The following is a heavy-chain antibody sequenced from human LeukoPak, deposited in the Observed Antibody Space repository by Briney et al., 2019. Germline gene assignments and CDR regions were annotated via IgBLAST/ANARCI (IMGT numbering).Heavy chain of an antibody. V-gene: IGHV1-69*13. CDR3: ASSYNWNYDKNQDNWFDP. CDR2: IIPIFGTA. CDR1: GGTFSSYA. Sequence: SVKVSCKASGGTFSSYAISWVRQAPGQGLEWMGGIIPIFGTANYAQKFQGRVTITADESTSTAYMELSSLRSEDTAVYYCASSYNWNYDKNQDNWFDPWGQGTLVTVSS. D-gene: IGHD1-7*01. J-gene: IGHJ5*02.